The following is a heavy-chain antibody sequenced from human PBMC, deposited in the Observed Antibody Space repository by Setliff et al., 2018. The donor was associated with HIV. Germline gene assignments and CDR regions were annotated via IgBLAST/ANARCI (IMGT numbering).Heavy chain of an antibody. J-gene: IGHJ3*01. Sequence: LRLSCAASGFTFSNFAMSWVRQAPGKGLEWVSAISGGGGKTDYADSVKGRFTISRDNAKNSLYLQMNSLRAEDTAVYYCARDRVVGATLDPLDLWGQGTMVTVSS. D-gene: IGHD1-26*01. CDR3: ARDRVVGATLDPLDL. CDR2: ISGGGGKT. CDR1: GFTFSNFA. V-gene: IGHV3-23*01.